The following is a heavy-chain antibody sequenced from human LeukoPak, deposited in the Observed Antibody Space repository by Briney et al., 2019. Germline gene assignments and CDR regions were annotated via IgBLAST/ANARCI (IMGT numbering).Heavy chain of an antibody. V-gene: IGHV3-11*01. Sequence: GGSLRLSCAASGFTFSDYYMSWIRQAPGNGLEWVSYISSSGSTIYYADSVKGRFTISRDNAKNSLYLQMNSLRAEDTAVYYCARDHQLRGVIIDWFDPWGQGTLVTVSS. CDR1: GFTFSDYY. J-gene: IGHJ5*02. D-gene: IGHD3-10*01. CDR3: ARDHQLRGVIIDWFDP. CDR2: ISSSGSTI.